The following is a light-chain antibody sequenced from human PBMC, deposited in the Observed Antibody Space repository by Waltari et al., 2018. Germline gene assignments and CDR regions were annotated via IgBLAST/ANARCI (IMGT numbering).Light chain of an antibody. J-gene: IGKJ2*01. CDR3: QQSYNSPWA. CDR2: AAS. Sequence: DIQMTQSPSSLSASVGDRVTIPCRASQSIAIYLNWYQHKPGKAPKLLIYAASSLQSGGPSRFSGSGSGTDFTLTISSLQPEDFATYSCQQSYNSPWAFGQGTKLEIK. CDR1: QSIAIY. V-gene: IGKV1-39*01.